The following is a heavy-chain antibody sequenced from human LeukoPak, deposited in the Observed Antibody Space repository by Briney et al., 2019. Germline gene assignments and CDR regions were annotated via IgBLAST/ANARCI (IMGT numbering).Heavy chain of an antibody. CDR2: INPNSGGT. Sequence: ASVKVSCKASGYTFTGYYMHWVRQAPGQGLEWMGWINPNSGGTNYAQKFQGRVTMTRDTSISTAYMELSRLRSDDSAVYYCARSLWQGDAFDIWGQGTMVTVSS. CDR1: GYTFTGYY. J-gene: IGHJ3*02. V-gene: IGHV1-2*02. CDR3: ARSLWQGDAFDI.